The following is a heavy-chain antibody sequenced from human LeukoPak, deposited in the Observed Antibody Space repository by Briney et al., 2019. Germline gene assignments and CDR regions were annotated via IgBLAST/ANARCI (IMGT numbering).Heavy chain of an antibody. V-gene: IGHV1-18*01. Sequence: ASVKVSCKASGYTFTSYGISWVRQAPGQGLEWMGWISAYNGNTYYTQKVQGRVTMTTDTSTSTAYMELRSLRSDDTAVYYRAREGIQLWLDLSYWGQGTLVTVSS. J-gene: IGHJ4*02. D-gene: IGHD5-18*01. CDR1: GYTFTSYG. CDR3: AREGIQLWLDLSY. CDR2: ISAYNGNT.